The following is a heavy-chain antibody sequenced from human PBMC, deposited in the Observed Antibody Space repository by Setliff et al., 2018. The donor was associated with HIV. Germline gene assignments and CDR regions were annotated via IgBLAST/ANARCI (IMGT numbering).Heavy chain of an antibody. CDR2: ISYSGTT. CDR1: GGSISTYY. CDR3: ARRRPPPSGSYSKYYMDV. J-gene: IGHJ6*03. V-gene: IGHV4-59*08. Sequence: SETLSLTCTVSGGSISTYYWNWIRQPPGKGLEWIGYISYSGTTNYNPSLKSRVTISVYTSKNQFSLKVSSVTAADTAVYYCARRRPPPSGSYSKYYMDVWGKGTTVTVSS. D-gene: IGHD1-26*01.